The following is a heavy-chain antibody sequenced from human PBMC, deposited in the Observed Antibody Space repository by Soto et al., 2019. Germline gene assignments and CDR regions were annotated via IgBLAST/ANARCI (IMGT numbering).Heavy chain of an antibody. V-gene: IGHV3-72*01. CDR3: ADLTWNGYYLP. CDR1: GFTLSDHY. D-gene: IGHD3-3*01. Sequence: EVQLVESGGGLVQPGGSLRLSCAASGFTLSDHYMDWVRQAPGKGLEWVGRIKNKAGSYSTEYAASVTGRFTISRHDSKNSLYLQMHSLKTEDTAVYYCADLTWNGYYLPWGQGTLVIVSS. CDR2: IKNKAGSYST. J-gene: IGHJ4*02.